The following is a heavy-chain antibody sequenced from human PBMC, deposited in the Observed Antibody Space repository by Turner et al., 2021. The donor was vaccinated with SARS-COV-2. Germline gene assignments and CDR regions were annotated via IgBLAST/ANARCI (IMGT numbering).Heavy chain of an antibody. CDR2: VNDSGIT. J-gene: IGHJ3*02. D-gene: IGHD3-3*01. V-gene: IGHV4-34*01. CDR1: GGSFSAYY. CDR3: AGVDYLLRFLDQAPDVFDI. Sequence: QFHLQHWGSGLLKPSTTLPLTCAVYGGSFSAYYWSGIRQPPGKGLEGSGEVNDSGITNENPSLKSGVNISVDTTKNQFNMKMSSVTDADTAVDYCAGVDYLLRFLDQAPDVFDIWGQGTMVTVSS.